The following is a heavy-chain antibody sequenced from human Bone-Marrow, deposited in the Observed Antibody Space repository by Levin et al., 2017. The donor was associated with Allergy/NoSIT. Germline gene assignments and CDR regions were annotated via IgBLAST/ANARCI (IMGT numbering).Heavy chain of an antibody. CDR3: AKDGGHSYDSSRYSLDF. Sequence: PGGSLRLSCAASGFTFDDYPMHWVRQVPGKGLEWVSFINWDGGTTFYADSVKGRFTISRDHSKDSLFLQMDSLRAEDTAFSFCAKDGGHSYDSSRYSLDFWGQGTLVTVSS. CDR2: INWDGGTT. CDR1: GFTFDDYP. J-gene: IGHJ4*02. V-gene: IGHV3-43D*03. D-gene: IGHD3-22*01.